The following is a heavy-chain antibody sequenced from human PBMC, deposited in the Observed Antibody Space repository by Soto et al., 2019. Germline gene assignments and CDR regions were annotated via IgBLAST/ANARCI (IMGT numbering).Heavy chain of an antibody. D-gene: IGHD4-17*01. V-gene: IGHV1-8*01. CDR2: MNPNSGNT. Sequence: QVQLVQSGAEVKKPGASVKVSCKASGYTFTSYDINWVRQATGQGLEWMGWMNPNSGNTGYAQKFEGRVTMNRNTSISTANMELGSQRYEDRAVYYCAGVYGGYVGRSLDYWGQGTLVTVSS. CDR3: AGVYGGYVGRSLDY. J-gene: IGHJ4*02. CDR1: GYTFTSYD.